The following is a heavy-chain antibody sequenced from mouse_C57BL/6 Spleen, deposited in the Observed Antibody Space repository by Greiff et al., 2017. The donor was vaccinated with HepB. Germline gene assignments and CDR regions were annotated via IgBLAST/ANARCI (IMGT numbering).Heavy chain of an antibody. V-gene: IGHV1-78*01. J-gene: IGHJ4*01. D-gene: IGHD1-1*01. CDR1: GYTFTDHT. Sequence: VQLQESDAELVKPGASVKISCKVSGYTFTDHTIHWMKQRPEQGLEWIGYIYPRDGSTKYNEKFKGKATLTADKSSSTAYMQLNSLTSEDSAVYFCARLLRYHYYAMDYWDQGTSVTVSS. CDR3: ARLLRYHYYAMDY. CDR2: IYPRDGST.